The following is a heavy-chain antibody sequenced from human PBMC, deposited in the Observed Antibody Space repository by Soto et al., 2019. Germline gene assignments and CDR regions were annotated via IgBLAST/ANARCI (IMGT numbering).Heavy chain of an antibody. J-gene: IGHJ4*02. V-gene: IGHV4-34*01. CDR1: GGSFSGYF. CDR2: INHSGIT. D-gene: IGHD1-1*01. CDR3: VRGPYNYNSRYFDY. Sequence: SETLSLTCTVSGGSFSGYFWPWIRQPPGKGLEWLAEINHSGITNYNPSVESRVSMSVDTSKNQFSLRLYSVTAADTAVYYCVRGPYNYNSRYFDYWGQGTLVTVSS.